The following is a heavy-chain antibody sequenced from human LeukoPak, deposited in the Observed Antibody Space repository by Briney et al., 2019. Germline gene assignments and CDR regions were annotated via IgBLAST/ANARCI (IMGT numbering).Heavy chain of an antibody. CDR3: ARQYSSSWRSFDY. J-gene: IGHJ4*02. V-gene: IGHV3-23*01. CDR2: ISGSGDST. CDR1: GFTFSSYA. Sequence: PGGSLRLSCAASGFTFSSYAMSWVRQAPGKGLEWVSAISGSGDSTYYADSVKGRFTISRDNSKNTLSLQMNSLRAEDTAVYYCARQYSSSWRSFDYWGQGTLVTVSS. D-gene: IGHD6-13*01.